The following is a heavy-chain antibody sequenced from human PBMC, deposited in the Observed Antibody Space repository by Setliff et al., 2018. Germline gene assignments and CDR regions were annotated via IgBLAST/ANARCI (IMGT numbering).Heavy chain of an antibody. Sequence: KPSETLSLTCTVYGASFSNYYWGWVRQPPEERLEWIGEIDHSGRTKYNPSLKGRVTISVDTSKNQFSLKLSSVTAADTAVFYCARGYAARVGTWALDNWGQGTLVTVSS. J-gene: IGHJ4*02. CDR1: GASFSNYY. CDR3: ARGYAARVGTWALDN. V-gene: IGHV4-34*01. D-gene: IGHD6-6*01. CDR2: IDHSGRT.